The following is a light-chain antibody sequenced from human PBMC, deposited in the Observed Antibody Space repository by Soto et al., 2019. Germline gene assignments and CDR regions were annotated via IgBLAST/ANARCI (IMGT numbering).Light chain of an antibody. CDR1: QSLVSSNGNTF. Sequence: MTQSPSSLSVTLGQPASISCRSSQSLVSSNGNTFLIWLQQRPRQSPRRLIYKVSNRDSTVTDRFTGSGSGIDFTLEISRVEAEDVGVYYCMQATHWPWTFGQGTKVEIK. V-gene: IGKV2-30*01. CDR3: MQATHWPWT. J-gene: IGKJ1*01. CDR2: KVS.